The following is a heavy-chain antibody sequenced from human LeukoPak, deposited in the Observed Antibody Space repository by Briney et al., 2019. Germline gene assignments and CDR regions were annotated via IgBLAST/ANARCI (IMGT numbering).Heavy chain of an antibody. Sequence: GRSLRLSCTASGFTFSDYAMNWVRQAPGKGLEWVSYISSSGSTKYYADSVKGRFTISRDNAKNSLYLQMISLGAEDTALYYCARVEGFIDYWGQGTLVTVSS. J-gene: IGHJ4*02. CDR2: ISSSGSTK. CDR3: ARVEGFIDY. V-gene: IGHV3-48*03. D-gene: IGHD3-16*02. CDR1: GFTFSDYA.